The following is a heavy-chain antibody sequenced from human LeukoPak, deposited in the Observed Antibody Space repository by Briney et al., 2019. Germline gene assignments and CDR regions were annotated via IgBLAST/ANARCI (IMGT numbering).Heavy chain of an antibody. CDR3: ARAGLPADYFDY. J-gene: IGHJ4*02. V-gene: IGHV3-48*01. CDR1: GFTFSSYS. Sequence: PGGSLRLSCAASGFTFSSYSMNWVRQAPGKGLEWVSHISSSSSTIYYADSVKGRFTISRDNSKNTLYLQMNSLRAEDTAVYYCARAGLPADYFDYWGQGTLVTVSS. CDR2: ISSSSSTI.